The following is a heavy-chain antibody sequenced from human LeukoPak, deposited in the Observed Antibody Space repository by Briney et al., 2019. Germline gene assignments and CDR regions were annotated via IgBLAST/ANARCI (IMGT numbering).Heavy chain of an antibody. J-gene: IGHJ6*02. D-gene: IGHD3-16*02. V-gene: IGHV4-39*07. CDR1: GGSISSSSYY. CDR2: IYYSGST. Sequence: PSETLSLTCTVSGGSISSSSYYWGWIRQPPGKGLEWIGSIYYSGSTYYNPSLKSRVTISVDTSKNQFSLKLSSVTAADTAVYYCAREGRGYTLLRGMDVWGQGTTVTVSS. CDR3: AREGRGYTLLRGMDV.